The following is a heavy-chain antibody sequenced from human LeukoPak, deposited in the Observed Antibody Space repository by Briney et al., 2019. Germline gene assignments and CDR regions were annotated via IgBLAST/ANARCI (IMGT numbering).Heavy chain of an antibody. CDR1: GGSFSGYY. CDR3: AGTIFGVVRNNWFDP. V-gene: IGHV4-34*01. CDR2: INHSGST. Sequence: SETLSLTCAVYGGSFSGYYWSWIRQPPGKGLEWIGEINHSGSTNYTPSLKSRVTISVDTSKNQFSLKLSSVTAADTAVYYCAGTIFGVVRNNWFDPWGQGTLVTVSS. D-gene: IGHD3-3*01. J-gene: IGHJ5*02.